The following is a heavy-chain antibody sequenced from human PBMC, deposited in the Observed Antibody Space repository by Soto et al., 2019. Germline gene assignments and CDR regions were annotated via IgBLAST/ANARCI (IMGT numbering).Heavy chain of an antibody. CDR3: ARAATIFGVVPTSRFDP. CDR2: IYYSGST. J-gene: IGHJ5*02. CDR1: GGSVSSGSYY. Sequence: PSETLSLTCTVSGGSVSSGSYYWSWIRQPPGKGLEWIGYIYYSGSTNYNPSLKSRVTISVDTSKNQFSLKLSSVTAADTAVYYCARAATIFGVVPTSRFDPWGQGTLVTVSS. V-gene: IGHV4-61*01. D-gene: IGHD3-3*01.